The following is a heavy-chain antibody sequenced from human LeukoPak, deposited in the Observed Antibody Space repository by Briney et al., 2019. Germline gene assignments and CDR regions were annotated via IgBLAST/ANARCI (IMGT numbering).Heavy chain of an antibody. CDR3: ATWWAATGTFGY. D-gene: IGHD1-14*01. CDR1: GGSISSGSYY. V-gene: IGHV4-61*02. Sequence: SQTLSLTCTVSGGSISSGSYYWRWIRQPAGKGLEWIGRIYTSGSTNYNPSLKSRVTISVDTSKNQFSLKLSSVTAADTAVYYCATWWAATGTFGYWGQGALVTVSS. J-gene: IGHJ4*02. CDR2: IYTSGST.